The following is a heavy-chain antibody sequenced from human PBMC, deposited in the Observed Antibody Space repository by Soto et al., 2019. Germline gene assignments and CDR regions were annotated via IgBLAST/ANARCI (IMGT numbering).Heavy chain of an antibody. CDR2: ISWNSGSI. Sequence: EVQLVESGGGLVQPGRSLRLSCAASGFTFDDYAMHWVRQAPGKGLEWVSGISWNSGSIGYADSVKGRFTISRDNAKNSLYLQMNRLRAEDTALYYCAKDISPYSSGSNWFDPWGQGTLVTVSS. J-gene: IGHJ5*02. CDR3: AKDISPYSSGSNWFDP. CDR1: GFTFDDYA. V-gene: IGHV3-9*01. D-gene: IGHD6-19*01.